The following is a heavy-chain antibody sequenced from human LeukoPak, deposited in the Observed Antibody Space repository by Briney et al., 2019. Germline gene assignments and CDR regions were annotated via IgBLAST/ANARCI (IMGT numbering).Heavy chain of an antibody. CDR3: AIRSYYDTRGYYYFDY. J-gene: IGHJ4*02. D-gene: IGHD3-22*01. CDR1: GYTFSNYW. V-gene: IGHV5-51*01. Sequence: GESLKISCKGSGYTFSNYWIAWVRQMPGKGLEWMGIIYPAVSDRRYSPSFQGQVTISVDRSINTAYLQWSSLKASDTAMYYCAIRSYYDTRGYYYFDYWGQGTLVTVSA. CDR2: IYPAVSDR.